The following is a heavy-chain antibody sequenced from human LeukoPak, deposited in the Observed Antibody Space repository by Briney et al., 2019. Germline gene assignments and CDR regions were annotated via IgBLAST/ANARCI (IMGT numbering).Heavy chain of an antibody. J-gene: IGHJ4*02. V-gene: IGHV1-18*01. D-gene: IGHD3-16*02. CDR2: ISAYNGNT. CDR1: GYTFTSYG. CDR3: ARDRITFGGVIVPGRHDY. Sequence: ASVKVSCKASGYTFTSYGISWVRQAPGRGLEWMGWISAYNGNTNYAQKLQGRVTMTTDTSTSTAYMELRSLRSDDTAVYYCARDRITFGGVIVPGRHDYWGQGTLVTVSS.